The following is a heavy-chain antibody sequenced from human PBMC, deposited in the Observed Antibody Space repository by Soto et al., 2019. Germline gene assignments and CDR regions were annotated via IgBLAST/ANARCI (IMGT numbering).Heavy chain of an antibody. CDR2: IIPIFGTA. Sequence: SVKVSCKASGGTFSSYAISWVRQAPGQGLEWMGGIIPIFGTANYAQKFQGRVTITADESTSTAYMELSSLRSEDTAVYYCARDGNTRSLDAFDIWGQGTMVTVSS. J-gene: IGHJ3*02. CDR3: ARDGNTRSLDAFDI. V-gene: IGHV1-69*13. D-gene: IGHD1-26*01. CDR1: GGTFSSYA.